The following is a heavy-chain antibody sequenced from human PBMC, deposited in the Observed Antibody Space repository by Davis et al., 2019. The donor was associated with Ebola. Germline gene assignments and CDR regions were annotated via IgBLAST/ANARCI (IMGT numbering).Heavy chain of an antibody. CDR1: GFSFSTYS. J-gene: IGHJ3*02. V-gene: IGHV3-21*01. Sequence: GGSLRLSCVASGFSFSTYSMNWIRQAPGKGLEWLSSMTGSGSYIYYADSVKGRFTISRDNARNSLYLQMNSLRAEDTAMYYCATDGARGAFDIWGRGTMVAVSS. D-gene: IGHD3-16*01. CDR3: ATDGARGAFDI. CDR2: MTGSGSYI.